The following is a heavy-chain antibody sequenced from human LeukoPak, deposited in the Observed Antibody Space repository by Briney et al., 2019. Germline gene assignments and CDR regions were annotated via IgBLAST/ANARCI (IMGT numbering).Heavy chain of an antibody. CDR1: GFTFNSYA. V-gene: IGHV3-23*01. J-gene: IGHJ4*02. D-gene: IGHD2-2*01. Sequence: GGSLRLSCAASGFTFNSYAMSWVRQAPGKGLEWVSAISGSGGSTYYADSVKGRFTISRDNSKNTLYLQMNSLRAEDTAVYYCARAPRVIVVVPTAIGLFDYWGQGTLVTVSS. CDR3: ARAPRVIVVVPTAIGLFDY. CDR2: ISGSGGST.